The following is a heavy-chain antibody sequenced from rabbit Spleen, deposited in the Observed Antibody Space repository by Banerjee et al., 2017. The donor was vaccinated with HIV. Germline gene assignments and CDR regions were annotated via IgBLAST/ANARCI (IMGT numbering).Heavy chain of an antibody. D-gene: IGHD8-1*01. Sequence: QQLVESGGGLVKPGASLTLTCKASGVSFSSGYDMCWVRQAPGKGLEWIACIYTGNSKTYYASWAKGRFTISKTSSTTVTLQMTSLTAADTATYFCARDSGTSFSSYGMDLWGQGTLVTVS. J-gene: IGHJ6*01. V-gene: IGHV1S40*01. CDR3: ARDSGTSFSSYGMDL. CDR2: IYTGNSKT. CDR1: GVSFSSGYD.